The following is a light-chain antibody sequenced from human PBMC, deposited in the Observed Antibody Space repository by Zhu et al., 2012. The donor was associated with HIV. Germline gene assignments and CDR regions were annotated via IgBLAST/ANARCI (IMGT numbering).Light chain of an antibody. V-gene: IGKV3-20*01. CDR2: GAS. CDR3: QQYNNWPLSWT. Sequence: EIVLTQSPGTLSLSPGERATLSCRASQSVSSSYLAWYQQKPGQAPRLLIYGASSRATGIPDRFSGSGSGTDFTLTISRLEPEDFAVYYCQQYNNWPLSWTFGQGTKVEIK. CDR1: QSVSSSY. J-gene: IGKJ1*01.